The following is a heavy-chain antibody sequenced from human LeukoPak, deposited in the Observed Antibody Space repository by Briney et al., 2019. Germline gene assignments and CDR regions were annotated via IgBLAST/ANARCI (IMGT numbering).Heavy chain of an antibody. D-gene: IGHD6-13*01. V-gene: IGHV5-10-1*01. J-gene: IGHJ4*02. CDR1: GYSFTSYW. Sequence: GESLKISCKGSGYSFTSYWIGWVRQMPGKGLEWMGRIDPSDSYTNYSPSFQGHVTISADKSISTAYLQWSSLKASDTAMYYCASYSYSSSWYTRVDYWGQGTLVTVSS. CDR2: IDPSDSYT. CDR3: ASYSYSSSWYTRVDY.